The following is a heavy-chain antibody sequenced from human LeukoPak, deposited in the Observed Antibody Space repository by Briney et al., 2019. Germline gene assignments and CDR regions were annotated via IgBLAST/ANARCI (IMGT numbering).Heavy chain of an antibody. CDR3: AKDLCEPSRAFDY. V-gene: IGHV3-30*18. CDR2: ISYDGSNK. Sequence: GGSLRLSCAASGFTFSSYGMHWVRQAPGKGLEWVAVISYDGSNKYYADSVKGRFTISRDNSKNTLYLQMNSLRAEDTAVYYCAKDLCEPSRAFDYWGQGTLVTVSS. CDR1: GFTFSSYG. J-gene: IGHJ4*02. D-gene: IGHD1-14*01.